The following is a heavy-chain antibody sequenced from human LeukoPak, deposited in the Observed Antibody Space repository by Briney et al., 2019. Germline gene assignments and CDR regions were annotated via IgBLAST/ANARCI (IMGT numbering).Heavy chain of an antibody. CDR3: ARSIWPRAAAGTFDY. CDR1: GFIFSDYY. CDR2: ISNSGSTI. Sequence: GGSLRLSCAASGFIFSDYYINWIGKAPGKGLGWVSYISNSGSTIYFADSVKGRFTISRDNAKNSLYLQMNSLRAEDTAVYYCARSIWPRAAAGTFDYWGQGTLVTVSS. V-gene: IGHV3-11*01. J-gene: IGHJ4*02. D-gene: IGHD6-13*01.